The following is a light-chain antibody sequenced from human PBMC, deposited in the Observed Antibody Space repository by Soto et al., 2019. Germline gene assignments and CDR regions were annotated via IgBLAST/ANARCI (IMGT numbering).Light chain of an antibody. CDR2: GAS. CDR3: QQYGSSPLLT. J-gene: IGKJ4*01. Sequence: EIFLTQSPATLSLSRWEIATLSCRASQSVSSYLAWYQQKPGQAPRLLIYGASSRATGIPDRFSGSGSGTDFTLTISRLEPEDFAVYYCQQYGSSPLLTFGGGTKVDI. V-gene: IGKV3-20*01. CDR1: QSVSSY.